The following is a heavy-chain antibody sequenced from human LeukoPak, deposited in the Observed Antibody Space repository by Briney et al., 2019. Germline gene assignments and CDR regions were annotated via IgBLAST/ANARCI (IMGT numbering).Heavy chain of an antibody. CDR2: IYYSGST. Sequence: SQTLSLTCTVSGGSISSGGYYWSWIRQHPGKGLEWVGYIYYSGSTYYNPSLKSRVIISVDTSKNQFSLKLSSVTAADTAVYYCARDNKWLGPFDYWGQGTLVTVSS. J-gene: IGHJ4*02. CDR3: ARDNKWLGPFDY. D-gene: IGHD6-19*01. CDR1: GGSISSGGYY. V-gene: IGHV4-31*03.